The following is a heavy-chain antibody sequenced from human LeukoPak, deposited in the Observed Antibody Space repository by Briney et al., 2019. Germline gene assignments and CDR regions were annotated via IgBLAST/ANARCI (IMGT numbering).Heavy chain of an antibody. CDR3: ARASSYYDSSGYRTLRFDP. CDR2: INHSGST. Sequence: SETLSLTCAVYGGSFSGYYWSWIRQPPGKGLEWIGEINHSGSTNYNPSLKSRVTISVDTSKNQFSLKLSSVTAADTAVYYCARASSYYDSSGYRTLRFDPWGQGTLVTVSS. D-gene: IGHD3-22*01. V-gene: IGHV4-34*01. J-gene: IGHJ5*02. CDR1: GGSFSGYY.